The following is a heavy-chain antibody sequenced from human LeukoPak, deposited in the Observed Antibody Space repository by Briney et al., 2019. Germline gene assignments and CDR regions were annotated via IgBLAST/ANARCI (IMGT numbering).Heavy chain of an antibody. CDR1: GFIFRSYA. D-gene: IGHD3-3*02. V-gene: IGHV3-23*01. J-gene: IGHJ4*02. Sequence: GGSLRLSCAASGFIFRSYAMSWVRQAPGKGLEWVSAISGSGTNKYYADSVKGRFTISRDNSKTTLDVKMNSVRAEDTGVYYCAKANVAIFGVAGYFDYWGRGTVVTVS. CDR2: ISGSGTNK. CDR3: AKANVAIFGVAGYFDY.